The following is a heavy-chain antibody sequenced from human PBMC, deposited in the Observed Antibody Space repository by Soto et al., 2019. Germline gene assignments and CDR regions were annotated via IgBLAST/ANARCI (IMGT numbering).Heavy chain of an antibody. D-gene: IGHD2-15*01. CDR3: ARGVVVVVATYGMDV. J-gene: IGHJ6*02. CDR2: ISSNGGST. CDR1: GFTFSSYA. Sequence: GGPLRLSCAASGFTFSSYAMHWVRQAPGKGLEYVSAISSNGGSTYYANSVKGRFTISRDNSKNTLYLQMGSLRAEDMAVYYCARGVVVVVATYGMDVWGQGTTVTVSS. V-gene: IGHV3-64*01.